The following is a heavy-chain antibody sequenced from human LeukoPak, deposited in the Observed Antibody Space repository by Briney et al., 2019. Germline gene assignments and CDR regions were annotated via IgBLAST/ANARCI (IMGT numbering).Heavy chain of an antibody. CDR3: ARDGRHYYGSGNYYRPDAFDI. CDR1: GFTFSSYA. Sequence: PGGSLRLSCAASGFTFSSYAMNWVRQAPGKGLEWVSYISHTGSANSYADSVKGRFTISRDNGKNSLFLQMNSLRVEDTAVYYCARDGRHYYGSGNYYRPDAFDIWGQGTMVTVSS. J-gene: IGHJ3*02. CDR2: ISHTGSAN. D-gene: IGHD3-10*01. V-gene: IGHV3-48*03.